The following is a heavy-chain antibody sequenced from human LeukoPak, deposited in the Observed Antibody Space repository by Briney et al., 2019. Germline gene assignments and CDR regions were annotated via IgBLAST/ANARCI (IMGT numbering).Heavy chain of an antibody. J-gene: IGHJ4*02. CDR2: IHYDGRT. CDR3: ARHLNGGTHPLDN. D-gene: IGHD2-8*01. Sequence: SETLSLTCTVSGAPMSVQHGSWIRQAPGKGLEWIAWIHYDGRTNYNPSLKRRLSLSVDPSTNPFSLSLHSVTAADTAVYFCARHLNGGTHPLDNWGPGIRVIVSP. CDR1: GAPMSVQH. V-gene: IGHV4-59*08.